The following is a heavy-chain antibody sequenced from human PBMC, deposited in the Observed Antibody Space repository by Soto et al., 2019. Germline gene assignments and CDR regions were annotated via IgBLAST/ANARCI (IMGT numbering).Heavy chain of an antibody. J-gene: IGHJ4*02. CDR3: AKGQQLVLRPVTFDY. V-gene: IGHV3-9*01. D-gene: IGHD6-13*01. CDR2: ISWNSGSI. CDR1: GFTFDDYA. Sequence: PGGSLRLSCAASGFTFDDYAMHWVRQAPGKGLEWVSGISWNSGSIGYADSVKGRFTISRDNAKNSLYLQMNSLRAEDTALYYCAKGQQLVLRPVTFDYWGQGTLVTVSS.